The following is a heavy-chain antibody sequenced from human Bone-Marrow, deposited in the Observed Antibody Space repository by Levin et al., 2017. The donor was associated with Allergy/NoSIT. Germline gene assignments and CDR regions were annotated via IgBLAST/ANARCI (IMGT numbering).Heavy chain of an antibody. J-gene: IGHJ6*02. V-gene: IGHV3-43*01. Sequence: GGSLRLSCAASGFTFEDYTMHWVRQAPGKGLEWVSLIGWDGGATFYADSLKGRFTISRDNSKNSLYLQMDSLSTEDTAFYYCVKGNSYFYYNMDVWGQGTTVIVSS. CDR2: IGWDGGAT. CDR1: GFTFEDYT. D-gene: IGHD2/OR15-2a*01. CDR3: VKGNSYFYYNMDV.